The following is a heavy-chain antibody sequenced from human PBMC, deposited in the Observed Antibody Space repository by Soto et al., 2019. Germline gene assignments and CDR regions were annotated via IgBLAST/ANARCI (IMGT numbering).Heavy chain of an antibody. CDR1: GYTFTNYG. CDR2: TNTYNGNT. V-gene: IGHV1-18*04. J-gene: IGHJ4*02. CDR3: ARGMTPDYFDF. Sequence: QVQLVQSGPEVKKPGASVKVSCKTSGYTFTNYGISWVRQAPGQGLEWMGWTNTYNGNTKYAQDLQGRVTMTADTSTNTAYLDLRSLRSDDTAVCFCARGMTPDYFDFWGQGTLVTVSS.